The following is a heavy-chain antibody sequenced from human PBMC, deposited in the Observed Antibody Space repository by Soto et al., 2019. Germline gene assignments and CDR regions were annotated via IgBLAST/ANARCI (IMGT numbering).Heavy chain of an antibody. CDR2: MNPNSGNT. J-gene: IGHJ6*03. CDR1: GYTFTSYD. CDR3: ARDETFYYGSGSYYRPPPYYIDV. Sequence: QVQLVQSGAEVKKPGASVKVSCKASGYTFTSYDINWVRQATGQGLEWMGWMNPNSGNTGYAQKFQGRVTMTRNTSISTAYMELSSLRSEDTAVYYCARDETFYYGSGSYYRPPPYYIDVWGKGTTVTVSS. V-gene: IGHV1-8*01. D-gene: IGHD3-10*01.